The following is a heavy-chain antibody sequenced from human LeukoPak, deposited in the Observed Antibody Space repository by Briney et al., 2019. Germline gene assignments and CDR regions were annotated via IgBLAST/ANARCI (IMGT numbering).Heavy chain of an antibody. CDR1: GGSISSSSYY. D-gene: IGHD4-17*01. CDR2: IYLSGST. J-gene: IGHJ4*02. CDR3: ARVPTVTFFDY. Sequence: SETLSLTCAVSGGSISSSSYYWGWIRQPPGKGLEWIGSIYLSGSTYYNPSLKSRVTISVDTSKNQFSLKLSSVTAADTALYYCARVPTVTFFDYWGQGTLVTVSS. V-gene: IGHV4-39*07.